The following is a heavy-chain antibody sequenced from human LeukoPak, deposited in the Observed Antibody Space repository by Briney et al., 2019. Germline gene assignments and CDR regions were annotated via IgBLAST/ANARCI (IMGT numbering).Heavy chain of an antibody. Sequence: GGSLRLSCAASEFSVGSNYMTWVRQAPGKGLEWVSSISSSSSYIYYADSVKGRFTISRDNAKNSLYLQMNSLRAEDTAVYYCARDGGGRIDYWGQGTLVTVSS. CDR1: EFSVGSNY. CDR2: ISSSSSYI. V-gene: IGHV3-21*01. D-gene: IGHD2-15*01. CDR3: ARDGGGRIDY. J-gene: IGHJ4*02.